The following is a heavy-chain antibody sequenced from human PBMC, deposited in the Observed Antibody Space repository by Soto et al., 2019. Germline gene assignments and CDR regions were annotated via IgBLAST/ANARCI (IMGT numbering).Heavy chain of an antibody. CDR2: IIPILGIA. CDR1: GGTFSSYT. J-gene: IGHJ4*02. V-gene: IGHV1-69*02. Sequence: QVQLVQSGAEVKKPGSSVKVSCKASGGTFSSYTISWVRQAPGQGLEWMGRIIPILGIANYAQKFQGRVTITADKSTSTAYMELSSLRSEDTDVYYCASRGYTGYDLFYWGQGTLVTVSS. CDR3: ASRGYTGYDLFY. D-gene: IGHD5-12*01.